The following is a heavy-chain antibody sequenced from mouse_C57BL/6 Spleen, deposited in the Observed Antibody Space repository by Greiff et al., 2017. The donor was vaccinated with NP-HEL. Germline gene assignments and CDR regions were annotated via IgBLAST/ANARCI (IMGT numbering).Heavy chain of an antibody. J-gene: IGHJ4*01. CDR2: IRSKSNNYAT. CDR1: GFSFNTYA. CDR3: VYYDYDYAMDY. Sequence: EVQLVESGGGLVQPKGSLKLSCAASGFSFNTYAMNWVRQAPGKGLEWVARIRSKSNNYATYYADSVKDRFTISRDDSESMLYLQMNNLKTEDTAMYYCVYYDYDYAMDYWGQGTSVTVSS. V-gene: IGHV10-1*01. D-gene: IGHD2-4*01.